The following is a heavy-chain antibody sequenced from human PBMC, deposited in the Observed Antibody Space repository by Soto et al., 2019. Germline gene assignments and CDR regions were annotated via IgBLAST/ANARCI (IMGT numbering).Heavy chain of an antibody. J-gene: IGHJ4*02. CDR3: AKKSLGSITLPALYYFDY. D-gene: IGHD7-27*01. V-gene: IGHV3-23*01. CDR2: ISGGGDAT. Sequence: EVQLLESGGGLVQPGGSLRLSCAASGFTFGNYAFSWVRQAPGKGLEWVSVISGGGDATYYTDYVKSRFTTSRDNSKDNVYLQMNSLRAEDTAVYYCAKKSLGSITLPALYYFDYWGQGTLVTVSS. CDR1: GFTFGNYA.